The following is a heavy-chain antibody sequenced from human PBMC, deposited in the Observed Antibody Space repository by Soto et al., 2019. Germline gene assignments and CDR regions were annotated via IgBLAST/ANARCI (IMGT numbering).Heavy chain of an antibody. J-gene: IGHJ4*02. CDR3: ARAIAAAGSY. Sequence: LRLSCAASGFTLSSYWMSWVRQAPGKGLEWVANINQDGSEKYFVDSVKGRFTISRDNAKNSVYLQMNSLRAEDTAVYYCARAIAAAGSYWGQGTLVTVSS. CDR2: INQDGSEK. D-gene: IGHD6-13*01. CDR1: GFTLSSYW. V-gene: IGHV3-7*01.